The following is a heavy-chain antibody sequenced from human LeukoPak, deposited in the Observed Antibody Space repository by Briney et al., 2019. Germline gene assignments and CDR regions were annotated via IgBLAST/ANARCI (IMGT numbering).Heavy chain of an antibody. V-gene: IGHV3-7*05. Sequence: GSLRLSFSASGFTLFNYCMTWVRPAPRKGLEWVANINQDGSEKYSVDSVRGRFIISRDNAQSSLFLQMNSLRAEDTAVYYCARLSLEGEQSSVYRSFDYWGQGTLVTVSS. CDR1: GFTLFNYC. J-gene: IGHJ4*02. D-gene: IGHD3-22*01. CDR2: INQDGSEK. CDR3: ARLSLEGEQSSVYRSFDY.